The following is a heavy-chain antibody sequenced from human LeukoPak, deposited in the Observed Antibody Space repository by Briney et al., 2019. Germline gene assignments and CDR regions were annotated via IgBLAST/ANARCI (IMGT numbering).Heavy chain of an antibody. CDR3: ARQEVAVAGDYYYYNMDI. CDR1: GYSFTRYW. CDR2: ISPGDSDT. J-gene: IGHJ6*02. Sequence: GESLKISCKGSGYSFTRYWIGWVRPMPGKGLEWMGIISPGDSDTRYSPSFQGQVTISADKSITTAYLQWSSLKASDTAMYYCARQEVAVAGDYYYYNMDIWGQGTPVTVSS. D-gene: IGHD6-19*01. V-gene: IGHV5-51*01.